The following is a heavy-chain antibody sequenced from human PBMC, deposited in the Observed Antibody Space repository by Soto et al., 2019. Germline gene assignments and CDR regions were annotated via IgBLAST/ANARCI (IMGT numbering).Heavy chain of an antibody. Sequence: SVKVSCKASGGTFSSYAISWVRQAPGQGLEWMGGIIPIFGTANYAQKFQGGVTITADESTSTAYMELSSLRSEDTAVYYCAREYCSSTSCPSPGHYWGQGTLVTVSS. CDR1: GGTFSSYA. CDR3: AREYCSSTSCPSPGHY. D-gene: IGHD2-2*01. CDR2: IIPIFGTA. V-gene: IGHV1-69*13. J-gene: IGHJ4*02.